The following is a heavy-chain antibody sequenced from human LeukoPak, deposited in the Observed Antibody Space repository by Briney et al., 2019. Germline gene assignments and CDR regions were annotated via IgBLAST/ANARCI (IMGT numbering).Heavy chain of an antibody. V-gene: IGHV3-21*01. Sequence: GGSLRLSCAASGFTFSSYSMNWVRQAPGKGLEWVSSISSSSSYIYYADSVKGRFTISRDNAKNSLYLQMNSLRAEDTAVYYCGLSSSWYSSGAYYFDYWGQGTLVTVSS. J-gene: IGHJ4*02. D-gene: IGHD6-13*01. CDR3: GLSSSWYSSGAYYFDY. CDR1: GFTFSSYS. CDR2: ISSSSSYI.